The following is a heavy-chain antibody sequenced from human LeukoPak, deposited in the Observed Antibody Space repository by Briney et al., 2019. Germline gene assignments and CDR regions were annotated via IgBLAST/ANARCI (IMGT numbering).Heavy chain of an antibody. CDR2: INPNSGGT. D-gene: IGHD3-22*01. V-gene: IGHV1-2*02. Sequence: ASVKVSCKASGYTFTGYYMHWVRQAPGQGLEWMGWINPNSGGTNYAQKFQGGVTMTRDTSISTAYMELSRLRSDDTAVYYCARAGLYYDSSGCFDYWGQGTLVTVSS. J-gene: IGHJ4*02. CDR1: GYTFTGYY. CDR3: ARAGLYYDSSGCFDY.